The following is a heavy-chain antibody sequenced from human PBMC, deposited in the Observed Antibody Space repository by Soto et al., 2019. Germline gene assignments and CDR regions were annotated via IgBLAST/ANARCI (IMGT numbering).Heavy chain of an antibody. CDR3: ATGTGLNDVYYYYYGMDV. Sequence: QVQLVQSGAEVKKPGASVKVSCKASGYTFTSYDINWVRQATGQGLEWMGWMNPNSGNTGYAQKFQGRVTMTRNTSISTAYMELSSLRSEDPAVYYCATGTGLNDVYYYYYGMDVWGQGTTVTVSS. V-gene: IGHV1-8*01. D-gene: IGHD1-1*01. CDR1: GYTFTSYD. J-gene: IGHJ6*02. CDR2: MNPNSGNT.